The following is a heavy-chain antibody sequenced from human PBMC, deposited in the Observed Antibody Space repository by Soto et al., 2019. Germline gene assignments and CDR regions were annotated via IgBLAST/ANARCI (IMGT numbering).Heavy chain of an antibody. CDR3: ARHMRAGTMTTPFDY. CDR1: GYSFSSYW. V-gene: IGHV5-51*01. Sequence: PGESLKISCKGSGYSFSSYWIGWVRQMPGKGLEWMGIIYPGDSDTKYSPSFQGQVTISADKSISTAYLQWSSLKASDTATYYCARHMRAGTMTTPFDYWGQGTLVTVSS. J-gene: IGHJ4*02. CDR2: IYPGDSDT. D-gene: IGHD4-17*01.